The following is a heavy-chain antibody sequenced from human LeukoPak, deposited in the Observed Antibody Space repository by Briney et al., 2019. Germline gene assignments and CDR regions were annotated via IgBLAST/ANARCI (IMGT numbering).Heavy chain of an antibody. J-gene: IGHJ4*02. V-gene: IGHV3-9*03. CDR2: IRWNSGSI. CDR3: ARSPGPYYFDY. Sequence: PGGSLRLSCAASGFTFDDYAMHWVRQAPGKGLEWVSGIRWNSGSIGYADSVKGRFTISRDNAKNSLYLQMNSLRAEDMALYYCARSPGPYYFDYWGQGTLVTVSS. D-gene: IGHD1-1*01. CDR1: GFTFDDYA.